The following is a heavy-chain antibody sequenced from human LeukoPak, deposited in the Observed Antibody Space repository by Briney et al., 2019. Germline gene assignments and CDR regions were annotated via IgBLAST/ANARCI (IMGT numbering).Heavy chain of an antibody. V-gene: IGHV3-33*06. CDR1: GFTFSSYG. D-gene: IGHD6-6*01. CDR2: IWYDGSNK. Sequence: GGSLRLSCAASGFTFSSYGMHWVRQAPGKGREWVAVIWYDGSNKYYADSVKGRFTISRDNSKNTLYLQMNSLRAEDTAVYYCAKVLFEYSSSYYLSDYWGQGTLVTVSS. J-gene: IGHJ4*02. CDR3: AKVLFEYSSSYYLSDY.